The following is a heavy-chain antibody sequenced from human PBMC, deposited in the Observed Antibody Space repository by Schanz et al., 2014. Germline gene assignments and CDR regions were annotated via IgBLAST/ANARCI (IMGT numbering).Heavy chain of an antibody. CDR3: AKGIYTSSWSFDY. CDR1: GFIFNDYY. J-gene: IGHJ4*02. V-gene: IGHV3-11*04. CDR2: ISRDGTTS. D-gene: IGHD6-13*01. Sequence: QVQLVESGGGLVKPGGSLRLSCAASGFIFNDYYMNWIRQAPGKGLEWLSYISRDGTTSYYADSVKGRFTISRDNAKNSLYLEMTSLRGEDTAVYYCAKGIYTSSWSFDYWGQGTLVTVSS.